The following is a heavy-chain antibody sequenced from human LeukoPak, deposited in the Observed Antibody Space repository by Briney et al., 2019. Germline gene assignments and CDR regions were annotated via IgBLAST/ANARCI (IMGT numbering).Heavy chain of an antibody. CDR1: GYTLTELS. CDR2: FDPEDGET. CDR3: ATDQSGAAYGAVGAYDY. V-gene: IGHV1-24*01. J-gene: IGHJ4*02. D-gene: IGHD1-26*01. Sequence: ASVKVSCKVSGYTLTELSMHWVRQAPGKGLEWMGGFDPEDGETIYAQKFQGRVTMTEDTSTDTAYMELSSLRSEDTAVYYCATDQSGAAYGAVGAYDYWGQGTLVTVSS.